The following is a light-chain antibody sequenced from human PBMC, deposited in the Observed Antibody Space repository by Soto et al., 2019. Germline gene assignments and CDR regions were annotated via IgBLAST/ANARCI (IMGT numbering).Light chain of an antibody. CDR1: QTISSNY. CDR3: HQRQSWPRT. CDR2: GAS. Sequence: EIVLTQSPATLSLSPGERATLSCRASQTISSNYLAWYQQKPGQAPRLLIYGASGRATGIPDRFSGSGSGTDFTLTINSLAPEDFAIYYCHQRQSWPRTFGQGTKV. V-gene: IGKV3D-20*02. J-gene: IGKJ1*01.